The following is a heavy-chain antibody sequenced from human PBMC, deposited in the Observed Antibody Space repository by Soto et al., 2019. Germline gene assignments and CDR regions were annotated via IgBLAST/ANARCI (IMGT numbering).Heavy chain of an antibody. CDR3: ASSYYYGSGSYGY. V-gene: IGHV4-59*01. CDR1: GGSISSYY. Sequence: TSETLSLTCTVSGGSISSYYWSWIRQPPGKGLEWIGYIYYSGSTNYNPSLKSRVTISVDTSKNQFSLKLSSVTAADTAVYYCASSYYYGSGSYGYWGQGTLVTVS. J-gene: IGHJ4*02. D-gene: IGHD3-10*01. CDR2: IYYSGST.